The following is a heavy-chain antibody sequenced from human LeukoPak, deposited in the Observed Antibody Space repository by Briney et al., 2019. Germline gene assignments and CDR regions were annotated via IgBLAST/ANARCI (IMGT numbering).Heavy chain of an antibody. CDR2: IRYEGSNK. CDR1: GLTFSSYG. Sequence: GGPLRLSCAASGLTFSSYGMHWLRQAPGKGLEWAAFIRYEGSNKYYAHSVKGRFTISKDNSKKTLYLQMNSLRAEDTAVYYCARVDTVMVTGLSFDCWGQGTLVTVSS. D-gene: IGHD5-18*01. V-gene: IGHV3-30*02. J-gene: IGHJ4*02. CDR3: ARVDTVMVTGLSFDC.